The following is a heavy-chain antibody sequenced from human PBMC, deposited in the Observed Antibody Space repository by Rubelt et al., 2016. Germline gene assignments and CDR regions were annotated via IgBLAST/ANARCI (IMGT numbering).Heavy chain of an antibody. D-gene: IGHD6-19*01. CDR2: IKYDGSAT. V-gene: IGHV3-74*01. J-gene: IGHJ4*02. Sequence: GFTLNNYWMHWVRQAPGKGLVWVSEIKYDGSATNYADSVKGRFTTSRDSAMSTLYLQMNSLRVEDTAVYYCVRGSSGWKGVDYWGQGTLVTVSS. CDR1: GFTLNNYW. CDR3: VRGSSGWKGVDY.